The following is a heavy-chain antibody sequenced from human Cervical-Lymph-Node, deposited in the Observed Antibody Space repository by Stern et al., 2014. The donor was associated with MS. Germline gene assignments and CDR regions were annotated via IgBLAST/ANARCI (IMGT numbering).Heavy chain of an antibody. J-gene: IGHJ5*02. CDR3: AKDRQYLTYVFDH. CDR1: GFTFGSCA. CDR2: VSYDGTKK. Sequence: VQLVESGGGVVQPGRPLRLSCAASGFTFGSCAMHLVRQAPGQGLEWVAGVSYDGTKKYYADSVKGRFTVSRDSSQNTLHLQMSSLTAEDTAVYYCAKDRQYLTYVFDHWGQGSLVTVSS. V-gene: IGHV3-30*18. D-gene: IGHD2/OR15-2a*01.